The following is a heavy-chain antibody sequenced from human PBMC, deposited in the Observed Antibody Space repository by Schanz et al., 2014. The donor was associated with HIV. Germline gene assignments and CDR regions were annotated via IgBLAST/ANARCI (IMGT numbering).Heavy chain of an antibody. D-gene: IGHD3-22*01. V-gene: IGHV3-23*01. CDR3: AKPEYDSRGNSQSHFDY. CDR2: ISGSGGTT. Sequence: EEQLLESGGGLVQPGGSLRLSCAASGFTFSGHLMHWVRRAPGKGLEWASGISGSGGTTYYADSVKGRFTISRDNSKNTLYLQMTTLRIDDTAVYYCAKPEYDSRGNSQSHFDYWGQGTLVTVSS. CDR1: GFTFSGHL. J-gene: IGHJ4*02.